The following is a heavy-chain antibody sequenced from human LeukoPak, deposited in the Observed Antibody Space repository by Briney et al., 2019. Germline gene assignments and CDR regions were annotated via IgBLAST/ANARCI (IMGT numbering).Heavy chain of an antibody. J-gene: IGHJ4*02. Sequence: SETLSVTCTVSGGSISSYYWSWIRQPAGNGLEWIGRIYTSGSTNYNPSLKSRVTMSVDTSKNQFSLKLSSVTAADTAVYYCARALMVYATEYYFDYWGQGTLVTVSS. V-gene: IGHV4-4*07. CDR2: IYTSGST. CDR1: GGSISSYY. D-gene: IGHD2-8*01. CDR3: ARALMVYATEYYFDY.